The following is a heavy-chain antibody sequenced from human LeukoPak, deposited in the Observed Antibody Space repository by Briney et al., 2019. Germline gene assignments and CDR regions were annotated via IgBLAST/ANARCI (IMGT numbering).Heavy chain of an antibody. CDR1: GFTFSSSE. V-gene: IGHV3-48*03. J-gene: IGHJ6*02. Sequence: GGSPRLSCAASGFTFSSSEMNWVRQAPGKGLEWVSYISSSGSSIYYADSVKGRFTISRDNAKNSLYLQMNSLRAEDTAVYYCARAHDWRYYGRDVWGQGTTVTVSS. D-gene: IGHD3-3*01. CDR2: ISSSGSSI. CDR3: ARAHDWRYYGRDV.